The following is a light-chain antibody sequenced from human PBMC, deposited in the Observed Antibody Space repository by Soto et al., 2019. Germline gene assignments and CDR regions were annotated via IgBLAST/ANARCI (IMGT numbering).Light chain of an antibody. Sequence: QSVLTQPPSVSGTPGQKVSISCSGSASNLGGNPVNWYQHLPGAAPKLLINGHTNGPSGVPERFSGSKSGTSASLAITGLQAEDEADYYCQSYDSSLIGSVVFGGGTKLTVL. J-gene: IGLJ2*01. CDR2: GHT. CDR1: ASNLGGNP. CDR3: QSYDSSLIGSVV. V-gene: IGLV1-40*01.